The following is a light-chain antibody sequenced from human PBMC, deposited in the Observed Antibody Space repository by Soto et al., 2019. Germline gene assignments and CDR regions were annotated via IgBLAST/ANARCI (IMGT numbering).Light chain of an antibody. J-gene: IGLJ3*02. CDR1: SSDVGGYDH. CDR3: ISYTNKDTLL. CDR2: DVT. Sequence: QSVLTQPASVSGSPGQSITISCTGTSSDVGGYDHVSWYQQHPGKAPKLIIYDVTVRPSGISPRFSGSKSDNTASLPVSGPQPEDGADYYCISYTNKDTLLFGGGTKLTVL. V-gene: IGLV2-14*03.